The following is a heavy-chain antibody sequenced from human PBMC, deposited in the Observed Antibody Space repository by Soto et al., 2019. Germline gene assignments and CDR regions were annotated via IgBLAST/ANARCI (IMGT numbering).Heavy chain of an antibody. D-gene: IGHD6-13*01. Sequence: PSETLSLTCSVYGWSFSGYYWSWIRQPPGKGLEWIGEINHSGSTNDNPSLKSRVTISVDTSKNQFSLKLSFVTAADTAVYYCARVYGIAAAGSTHTVFDPWGQGTLVTVSS. CDR1: GWSFSGYY. CDR3: ARVYGIAAAGSTHTVFDP. J-gene: IGHJ5*02. CDR2: INHSGST. V-gene: IGHV4-34*01.